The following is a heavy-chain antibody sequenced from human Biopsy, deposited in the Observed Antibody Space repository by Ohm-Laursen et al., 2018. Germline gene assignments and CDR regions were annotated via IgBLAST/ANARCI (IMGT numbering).Heavy chain of an antibody. J-gene: IGHJ6*02. CDR2: IYGSGST. Sequence: GTLSLTCTVSGDSISSDYWTWIRRPAGKGLEWIGRIYGSGSTNYTPSLRGRVTLSGDTSKNQVSLRLRSVTAADTAVYYCAREGLDWDNRRYKGLDVWGQGATVIVSS. D-gene: IGHD1/OR15-1a*01. CDR1: GDSISSDY. V-gene: IGHV4-4*07. CDR3: AREGLDWDNRRYKGLDV.